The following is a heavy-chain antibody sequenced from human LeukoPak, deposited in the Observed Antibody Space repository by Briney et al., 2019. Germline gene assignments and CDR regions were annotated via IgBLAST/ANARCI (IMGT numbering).Heavy chain of an antibody. CDR3: ARMRITIFGVVIPSWFDP. D-gene: IGHD3-3*01. CDR1: GYSISSGYY. CDR2: IYHSGST. J-gene: IGHJ5*02. V-gene: IGHV4-38-2*02. Sequence: SETLSLTCTVSGYSISSGYYWGWIRQPPGKGLEWIGSIYHSGSTYYNPSLKSRVTISVDTSKNQFSLKLSSVTAAATAVYYCARMRITIFGVVIPSWFDPWGQGTLVTVSS.